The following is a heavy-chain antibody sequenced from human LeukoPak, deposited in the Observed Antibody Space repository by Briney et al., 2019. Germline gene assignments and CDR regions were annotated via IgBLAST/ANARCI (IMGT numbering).Heavy chain of an antibody. CDR3: ARDCDILTGYSRTDAFDI. V-gene: IGHV1-2*02. D-gene: IGHD3-9*01. Sequence: ASVKVSCKASGYTFTGYYMHWVRQAPGQGLEWMGWINPNSGGTNYAQKFQGRVTMTRDTSISTAYMELSRLRSDDTAVYYCARDCDILTGYSRTDAFDIWGQGTMVTVSS. CDR2: INPNSGGT. J-gene: IGHJ3*02. CDR1: GYTFTGYY.